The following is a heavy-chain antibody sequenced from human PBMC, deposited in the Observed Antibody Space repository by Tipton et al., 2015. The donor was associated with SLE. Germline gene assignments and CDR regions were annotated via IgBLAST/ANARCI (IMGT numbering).Heavy chain of an antibody. J-gene: IGHJ4*02. D-gene: IGHD1-26*01. CDR3: ARGGGSYYDY. CDR2: VYSSGST. CDR1: GGSLGGSY. V-gene: IGHV4-4*07. Sequence: TLSLTCTVSGGSLGGSYWSWIRQPAGKGLEWIGRVYSSGSTIYNPSIKSRITLSLDTSKNQFSLRVNSVTAADTAVYYCARGGGSYYDYWGQGTLVTVSS.